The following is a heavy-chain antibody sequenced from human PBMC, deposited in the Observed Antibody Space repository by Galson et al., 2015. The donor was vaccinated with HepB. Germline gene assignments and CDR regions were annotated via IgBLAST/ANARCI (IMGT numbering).Heavy chain of an antibody. Sequence: SVKVSCKASGGTFSSYAISWVRQAPGQGLEWMGRIIPILGIANYAQKFQGRVTITADKSTSTAYMELSSLRSEDTAVYYCARGNMRGMTTVTFPFDYWGQGTLVTVSS. CDR2: IIPILGIA. CDR3: ARGNMRGMTTVTFPFDY. V-gene: IGHV1-69*04. D-gene: IGHD4-17*01. J-gene: IGHJ4*02. CDR1: GGTFSSYA.